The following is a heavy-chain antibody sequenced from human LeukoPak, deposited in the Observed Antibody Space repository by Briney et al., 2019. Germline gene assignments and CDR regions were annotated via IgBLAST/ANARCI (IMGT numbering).Heavy chain of an antibody. J-gene: IGHJ4*02. D-gene: IGHD6-13*01. CDR2: ISSSSTI. V-gene: IGHV3-69-1*01. CDR3: ARARRYRSSWYHDY. CDR1: GFTVSSNY. Sequence: GGSLRLSCAASGFTVSSNYMSWVRQAPGKGLDWISYISSSSTIYYADSVKGRFTISRDNANNSLYLQMNSLRDEDTAVYYCARARRYRSSWYHDYWGQGSLVTVSS.